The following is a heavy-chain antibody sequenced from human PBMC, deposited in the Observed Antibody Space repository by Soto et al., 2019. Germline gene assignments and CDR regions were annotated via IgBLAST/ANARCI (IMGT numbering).Heavy chain of an antibody. Sequence: GASVKVSCKASGYTFTSYDINWVRQATGQGLEWMGWIRPYNGNTNYAQKVQGRVTMTTDTSTNTAYMELRSLRSDDTAVYFCARTIVAVPAALNWFDPWGQGTLVTVSS. D-gene: IGHD2-2*01. CDR2: IRPYNGNT. CDR1: GYTFTSYD. CDR3: ARTIVAVPAALNWFDP. J-gene: IGHJ5*02. V-gene: IGHV1-18*01.